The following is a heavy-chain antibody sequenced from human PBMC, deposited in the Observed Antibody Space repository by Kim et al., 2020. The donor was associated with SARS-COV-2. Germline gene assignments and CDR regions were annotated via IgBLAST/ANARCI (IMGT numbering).Heavy chain of an antibody. CDR3: ARDRMVRGAWEHYYYYGMDV. J-gene: IGHJ6*02. V-gene: IGHV3-21*01. CDR1: GFTFSSYS. Sequence: GGSLRLSCAASGFTFSSYSMNWVRQAPGKGLEWVSSISSSSSYIYYADSVKGRFTISRDNAKNSLYLQMNSLRAEDTAVYYCARDRMVRGAWEHYYYYGMDVWGQGTTVTVSS. D-gene: IGHD3-10*01. CDR2: ISSSSSYI.